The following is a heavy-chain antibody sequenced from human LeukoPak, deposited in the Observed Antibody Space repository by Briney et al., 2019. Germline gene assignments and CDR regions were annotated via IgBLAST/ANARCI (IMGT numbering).Heavy chain of an antibody. CDR1: GYTFTSYY. Sequence: SVKVSCKASGYTFTSYYMHWVRQAPGQGLEWMGGIIPIFGTADYAQKFQGRVTITADESTSTAYMELSSLRSEDTAVYYCAKDIVVVPAAFSYYYYYGMDVWGQGTTVTVSS. CDR3: AKDIVVVPAAFSYYYYYGMDV. D-gene: IGHD2-2*01. CDR2: IIPIFGTA. J-gene: IGHJ6*02. V-gene: IGHV1-69*13.